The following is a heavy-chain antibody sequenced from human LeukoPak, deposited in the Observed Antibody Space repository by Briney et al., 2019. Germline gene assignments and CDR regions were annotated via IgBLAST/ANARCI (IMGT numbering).Heavy chain of an antibody. V-gene: IGHV3-30-3*01. CDR2: ISYDGSNK. CDR3: ATFPGIAAAGNFVLDY. J-gene: IGHJ4*02. CDR1: GFTFSSYA. Sequence: GGSLRLSCAASGFTFSSYAMHWVRQAPGKGLEWVAVISYDGSNKYYADSVKGRFTISRDNSKNTQYLQMNSLRAEDTAVYYCATFPGIAAAGNFVLDYWGQGTLVTVSS. D-gene: IGHD6-13*01.